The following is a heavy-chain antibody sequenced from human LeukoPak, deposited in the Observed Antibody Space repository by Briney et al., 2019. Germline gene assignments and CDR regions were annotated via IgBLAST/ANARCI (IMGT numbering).Heavy chain of an antibody. CDR3: ARDGSSSGYKPHFDY. V-gene: IGHV3-30-3*01. Sequence: GRSLRLSCAVSGFTFSSYTMHWVCQAPGKGLEWVAVISYDGSNQYSADSVKGRFTISRDNSKNALYLQMNSLRVEDTAVYFCARDGSSSGYKPHFDYWGQGTLVTVSS. CDR2: ISYDGSNQ. CDR1: GFTFSSYT. D-gene: IGHD3-22*01. J-gene: IGHJ4*02.